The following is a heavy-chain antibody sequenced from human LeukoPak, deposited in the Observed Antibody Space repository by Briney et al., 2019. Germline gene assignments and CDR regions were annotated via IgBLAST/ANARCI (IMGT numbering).Heavy chain of an antibody. J-gene: IGHJ4*02. CDR3: ARVNWGRFDY. V-gene: IGHV3-30*02. CDR2: IRFDGTIK. CDR1: GYTFSSYG. D-gene: IGHD7-27*01. Sequence: GGSLRLSCASSGYTFSSYGMHWVRQAPGKGLEWVAFIRFDGTIKDYADSVKGRFTISRDNAKNTLYLQMNSLRAEDTAVYYCARVNWGRFDYWGQGTLVTVSS.